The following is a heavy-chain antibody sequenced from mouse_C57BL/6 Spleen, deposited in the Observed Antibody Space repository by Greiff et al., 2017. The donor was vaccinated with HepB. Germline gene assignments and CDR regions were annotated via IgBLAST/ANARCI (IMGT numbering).Heavy chain of an antibody. CDR2: IYPGDGDT. D-gene: IGHD4-1*01. CDR1: GYAFSSSW. CDR3: ARSPLTGRAMDY. V-gene: IGHV1-82*01. J-gene: IGHJ4*01. Sequence: QVQLQQSGPELVKPGASVKISCKASGYAFSSSWMNWVKQRPGKGLEWIGRIYPGDGDTNYNGKFKGKATLTADKSSSTAYMQLSSLTSEDSAVYFCARSPLTGRAMDYWGQGTSVTVSS.